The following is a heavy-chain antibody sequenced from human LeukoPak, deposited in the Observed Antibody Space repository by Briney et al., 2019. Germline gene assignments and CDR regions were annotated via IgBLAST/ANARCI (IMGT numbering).Heavy chain of an antibody. CDR2: INPNSGGT. D-gene: IGHD6-19*01. V-gene: IGHV1-2*02. J-gene: IGHJ6*03. CDR1: FTXXX. Sequence: FTXXXMHWVRQAPGQGLEWMGWINPNSGGTNYAQKFQGRVTMTRDTSISTAYMELSRLRSDDTAVYYCARGVAGSYYYYYMDVWGKGTTVTISS. CDR3: ARGVAGSYYYYYMDV.